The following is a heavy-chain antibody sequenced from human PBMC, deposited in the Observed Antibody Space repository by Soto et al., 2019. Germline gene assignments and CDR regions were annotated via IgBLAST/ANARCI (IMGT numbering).Heavy chain of an antibody. V-gene: IGHV1-46*01. CDR1: GYTFTSYY. Sequence: QVQLVQSGAEVKKPGASVKVSCKASGYTFTSYYMHWVRQAPGQGLEWMGIINPSGGSTSYAQKFQGRVNMTRDTSTSTVYMELSSLRSEDTAVYYCARDRTDGCDDYWGPGTLVTVSS. D-gene: IGHD5-12*01. CDR2: INPSGGST. J-gene: IGHJ4*02. CDR3: ARDRTDGCDDY.